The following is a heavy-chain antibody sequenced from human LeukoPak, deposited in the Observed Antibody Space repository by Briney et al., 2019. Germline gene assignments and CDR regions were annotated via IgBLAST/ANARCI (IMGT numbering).Heavy chain of an antibody. CDR1: GGSISSSSYY. Sequence: SETLSLTCTVSGGSISSSSYYWGWIRQPPGKGLEWIGSIYYSGSTYYNPSLKSRVTISVDTSKNQFSLKLSSVTAADTAVYYCARAQEWDYDILTGPFDYWGQGTLVTVSS. CDR3: ARAQEWDYDILTGPFDY. CDR2: IYYSGST. D-gene: IGHD3-9*01. J-gene: IGHJ4*02. V-gene: IGHV4-39*07.